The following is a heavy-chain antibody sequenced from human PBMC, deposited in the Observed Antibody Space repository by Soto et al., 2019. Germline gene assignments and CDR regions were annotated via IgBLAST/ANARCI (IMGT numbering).Heavy chain of an antibody. CDR2: INSDGSGT. CDR3: TRVNTLTSTWPFDY. D-gene: IGHD2-2*01. J-gene: IGHJ4*02. CDR1: GFTFSAFW. Sequence: EVQLVESGGGLVQPGKSLRLSCEASGFTFSAFWMHWGRQAPGKGLEWVARINSDGSGTTYEDSVQGRFTISRDNAKNTVFLQMTSLRAEDTAVYFCTRVNTLTSTWPFDYWGQGAPGHRLL. V-gene: IGHV3-74*01.